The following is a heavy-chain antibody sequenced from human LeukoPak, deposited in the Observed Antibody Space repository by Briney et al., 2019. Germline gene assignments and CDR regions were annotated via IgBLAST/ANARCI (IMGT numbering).Heavy chain of an antibody. CDR1: GYTFSGYY. CDR2: INPNSGGT. J-gene: IGHJ4*02. V-gene: IGHV1-2*02. D-gene: IGHD3-22*01. Sequence: GASVKVSCKASGYTFSGYYVHWVRQAPGQGLEWMGWINPNSGGTNYAQKFQARVTMTRDTSISTAYMELSRLRSDDTAVYFCARDGYYDSSGYYWSQMGTFDHWGQGTLVTVSS. CDR3: ARDGYYDSSGYYWSQMGTFDH.